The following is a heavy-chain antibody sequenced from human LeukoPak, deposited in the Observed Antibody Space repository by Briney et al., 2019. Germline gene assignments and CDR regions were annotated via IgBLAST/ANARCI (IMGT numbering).Heavy chain of an antibody. CDR2: ISNDATKK. D-gene: IGHD4-17*01. J-gene: IGHJ4*02. Sequence: PGGSLRLSCAASGFTFSTYAMHWVRQAPGKGLEWVAVISNDATKKYYADSVKGRSTISRDNSESTLYLQMNSLRAEDTAVYYCAKDVNTVTTTFDYWGQGTLVTVSS. V-gene: IGHV3-30*18. CDR3: AKDVNTVTTTFDY. CDR1: GFTFSTYA.